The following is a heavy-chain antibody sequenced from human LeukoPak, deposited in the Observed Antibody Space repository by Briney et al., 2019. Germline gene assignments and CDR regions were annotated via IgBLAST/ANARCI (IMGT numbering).Heavy chain of an antibody. J-gene: IGHJ4*02. CDR1: GFTFGDYA. CDR3: TRKDMGSWNFDY. CDR2: IRSKAYGGTT. Sequence: GGSLRLSCTASGFTFGDYAMSWVRQAPGKGLEWVGFIRSKAYGGTTEYAASVKGRFTISRDDSKSIAYLQMNSLKTEDTAVYYCTRKDMGSWNFDYWGQGTLVTVSS. V-gene: IGHV3-49*04. D-gene: IGHD2-15*01.